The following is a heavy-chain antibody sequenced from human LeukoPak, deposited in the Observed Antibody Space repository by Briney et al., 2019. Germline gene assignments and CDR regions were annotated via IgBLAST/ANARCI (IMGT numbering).Heavy chain of an antibody. CDR3: AKHVVVPAAMFAHSYYYYGMDV. J-gene: IGHJ6*02. CDR2: ISGSGGST. CDR1: GFTFSSYS. D-gene: IGHD2-2*01. Sequence: PGGSLRLSCAASGFTFSSYSMNWVRQAPGKGLEWVSAISGSGGSTYYADSVKGRFTISRDNSKNTLYLQMNSLRAEDTAVYYCAKHVVVPAAMFAHSYYYYGMDVWGQGTTVTVSS. V-gene: IGHV3-23*01.